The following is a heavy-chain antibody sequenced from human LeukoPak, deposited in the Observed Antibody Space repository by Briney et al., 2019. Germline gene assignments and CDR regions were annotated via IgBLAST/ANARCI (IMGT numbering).Heavy chain of an antibody. V-gene: IGHV3-48*02. CDR2: ISSSSSTI. Sequence: PGGSLRLSCAASGFTFSSYSMNWVRQAPGKGLEWVSYISSSSSTIYYADSVKGRFTISRDNAKNSLYLQMNSLRDEDTAVYYCAREDPYSSGWSFDSWGQGTLVTVSS. CDR1: GFTFSSYS. CDR3: AREDPYSSGWSFDS. J-gene: IGHJ4*02. D-gene: IGHD6-19*01.